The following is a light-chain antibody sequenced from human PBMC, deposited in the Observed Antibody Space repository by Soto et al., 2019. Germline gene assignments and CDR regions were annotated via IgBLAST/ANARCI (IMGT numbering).Light chain of an antibody. Sequence: EIVMTQSPATLSVSPGETATLSCRASQRVGINLAWYQQKPGQAPRLLIYSASTRASGIPDRFSGSGSGTEFTLTISRLQSEDFAFFYCQQSYSMPPITFGQGTRLEI. CDR1: QRVGIN. J-gene: IGKJ5*01. V-gene: IGKV3-15*01. CDR3: QQSYSMPPIT. CDR2: SAS.